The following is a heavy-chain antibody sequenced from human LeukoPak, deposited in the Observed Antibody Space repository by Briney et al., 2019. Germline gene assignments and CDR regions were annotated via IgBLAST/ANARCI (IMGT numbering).Heavy chain of an antibody. CDR1: GYTFTSYA. CDR2: INACNGNT. D-gene: IGHD3-10*01. J-gene: IGHJ6*04. Sequence: ASVKVSCEASGYTFTSYAMHWVRQAPGQRLEWMGWINACNGNTKYSQKFQGRVTITRDTSASTAYMELSSLRSEDTAVYCCAREEWFGNYGMDVWGKGTTVTVSS. CDR3: AREEWFGNYGMDV. V-gene: IGHV1-3*01.